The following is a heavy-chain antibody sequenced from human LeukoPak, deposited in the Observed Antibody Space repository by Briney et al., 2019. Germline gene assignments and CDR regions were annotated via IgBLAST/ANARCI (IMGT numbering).Heavy chain of an antibody. CDR1: GGSFSGYY. D-gene: IGHD6-19*01. Sequence: SETLSLTCAVYGGSFSGYYWSWIRQPPGKGLEWIGEINHSGSTNYNPSLKSRVTISVDTSENQFSLKLSSVTAADTAVYYCARSSGWYGLNFDYWGQGTLVTVSS. CDR3: ARSSGWYGLNFDY. CDR2: INHSGST. V-gene: IGHV4-34*01. J-gene: IGHJ4*02.